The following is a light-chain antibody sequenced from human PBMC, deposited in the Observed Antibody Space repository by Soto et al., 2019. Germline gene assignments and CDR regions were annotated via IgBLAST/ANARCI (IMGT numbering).Light chain of an antibody. CDR2: DAP. CDR1: QDIGSA. CDR3: QQYGDRPRT. V-gene: IGKV3-15*01. J-gene: IGKJ1*01. Sequence: EVVLTQSPATLSVSPGDRATLSCRASQDIGSAVAWYHQRSGQAPRLLIFDAPIRVPTTPARFSGSVSGTEFTLTISSLESEDFAVYFCQQYGDRPRTFGKGTKVDIK.